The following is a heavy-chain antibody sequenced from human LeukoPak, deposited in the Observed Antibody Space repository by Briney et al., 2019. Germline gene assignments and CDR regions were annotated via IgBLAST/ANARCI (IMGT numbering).Heavy chain of an antibody. CDR1: GFTFSDYY. J-gene: IGHJ4*02. CDR3: ARVIRAAPGKGYFDY. CDR2: ISSSGSTI. D-gene: IGHD6-13*01. V-gene: IGHV3-11*01. Sequence: PGGSLRLSCAASGFTFSDYYMSWIRQAPGKGLEWVSYISSSGSTIYYADSVKGRFTISRDNAKNSLYLQMNSLRAEDTAIYYCARVIRAAPGKGYFDYWGQGTLVTVSS.